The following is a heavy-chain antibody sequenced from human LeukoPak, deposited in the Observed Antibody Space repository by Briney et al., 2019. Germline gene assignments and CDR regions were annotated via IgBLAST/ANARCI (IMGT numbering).Heavy chain of an antibody. CDR1: GGTFSSYA. Sequence: SVKVSCKASGGTFSSYAISWVRQAPGQGLEWMGGIIPIFGTANYAQKFQGRVTITADKSTSTAYMELSSLRSEDTAVYYCARDGETYYYDSSGSPIWGQGTMVTVSS. CDR2: IIPIFGTA. J-gene: IGHJ3*02. CDR3: ARDGETYYYDSSGSPI. D-gene: IGHD3-22*01. V-gene: IGHV1-69*06.